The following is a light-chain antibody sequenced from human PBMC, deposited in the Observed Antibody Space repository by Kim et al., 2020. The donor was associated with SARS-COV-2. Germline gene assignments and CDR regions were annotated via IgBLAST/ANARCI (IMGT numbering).Light chain of an antibody. J-gene: IGKJ3*01. V-gene: IGKV3-20*01. CDR3: QHYGTSPPVT. Sequence: EVVLTQSPGTLSLSPGKRATLSCRASQSISKSYLAWYHQKPGQAPRLLIYGASTRATGIPDRFSGSGSGTDFTLTISRLEPEDFAVYYCQHYGTSPPVTFGPGTKVDIK. CDR1: QSISKSY. CDR2: GAS.